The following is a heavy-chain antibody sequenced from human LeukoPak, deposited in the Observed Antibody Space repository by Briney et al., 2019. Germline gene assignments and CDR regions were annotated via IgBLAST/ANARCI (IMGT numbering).Heavy chain of an antibody. CDR2: INWNGDRT. CDR3: ARRDYYGSGSPDF. CDR1: GFTFHDYE. Sequence: GGSLRLSCAASGFTFHDYEVRWVRQSPGKGLEWVSGINWNGDRTGYADSVKGRFTISRDNAKKSLYLQMNSLRAEDTALYYCARRDYYGSGSPDFWGQGTLVTVSS. D-gene: IGHD3-10*01. V-gene: IGHV3-20*04. J-gene: IGHJ4*02.